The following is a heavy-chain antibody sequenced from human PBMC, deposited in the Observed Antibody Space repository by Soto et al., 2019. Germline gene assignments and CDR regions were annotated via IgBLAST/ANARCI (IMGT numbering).Heavy chain of an antibody. J-gene: IGHJ4*02. V-gene: IGHV1-2*04. D-gene: IGHD2-21*01. CDR2: INPNSGGT. Sequence: ASVKVSCKASGYTFTGYYMHWVRQAPGQGLEWMGWINPNSGGTNYAQKFQGWVTTTRDTSISTAYMELSRLRSDDTAVYYCARDLSSVGGDLDDWGQGTLVTVSS. CDR3: ARDLSSVGGDLDD. CDR1: GYTFTGYY.